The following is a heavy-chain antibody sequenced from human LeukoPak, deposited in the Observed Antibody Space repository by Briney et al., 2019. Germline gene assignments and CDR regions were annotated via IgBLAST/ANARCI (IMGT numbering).Heavy chain of an antibody. CDR2: INHSGST. D-gene: IGHD2-2*01. Sequence: SETLSSTCAGYGGSFSGYYWSLIRQPPGKRLHWIGEINHSGSTNYNPSLKSRVTISVDTSKNQFSLKLSSVTAADTAVYYCARGSLGPAARGNYFDYWGQGTLVTVSS. CDR3: ARGSLGPAARGNYFDY. CDR1: GGSFSGYY. J-gene: IGHJ4*02. V-gene: IGHV4-34*01.